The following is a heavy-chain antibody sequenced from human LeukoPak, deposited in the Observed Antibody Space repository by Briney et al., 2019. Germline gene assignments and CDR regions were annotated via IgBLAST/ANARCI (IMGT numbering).Heavy chain of an antibody. J-gene: IGHJ6*02. Sequence: VSGVSWNSGSIAYADSVKGRFTISRDNAKNTLYLQMNSLRAEDTAVYYCARGHYYGMDVWGQGTTVTVSS. CDR3: ARGHYYGMDV. CDR2: VSWNSGSI. V-gene: IGHV3-9*01.